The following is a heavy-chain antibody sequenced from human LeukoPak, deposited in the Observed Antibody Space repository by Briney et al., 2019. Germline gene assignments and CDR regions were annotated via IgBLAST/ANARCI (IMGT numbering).Heavy chain of an antibody. J-gene: IGHJ6*02. D-gene: IGHD2-2*01. Sequence: PGRSLRLSCAASGFTFDDYAMHWVRQAPGKGLEWVSGISWNSGSIGYADSVKGRFTISRDNAKNSLYLQMNSLRAEDTAVYYCAREYCSSTSCSLGMDVWGQGTTVTVFS. CDR1: GFTFDDYA. CDR3: AREYCSSTSCSLGMDV. V-gene: IGHV3-9*01. CDR2: ISWNSGSI.